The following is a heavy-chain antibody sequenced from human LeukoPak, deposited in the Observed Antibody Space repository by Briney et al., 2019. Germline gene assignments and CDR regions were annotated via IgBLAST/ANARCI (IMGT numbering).Heavy chain of an antibody. CDR1: GYTFTGYY. CDR3: ARYYYGSGSYYNVDYFDY. V-gene: IGHV1-2*02. Sequence: ASVKVSCKASGYTFTGYYMHWVRQAPGQGLEWMGWINPNSGGTNCAQKFQGRVTMTRDTSISTAYMELSRLRSDDTAVYYCARYYYGSGSYYNVDYFDYWGQGTLVTVSS. CDR2: INPNSGGT. J-gene: IGHJ4*02. D-gene: IGHD3-10*01.